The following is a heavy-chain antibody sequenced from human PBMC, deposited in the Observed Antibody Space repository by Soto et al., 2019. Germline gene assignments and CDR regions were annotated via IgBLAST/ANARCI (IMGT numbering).Heavy chain of an antibody. CDR1: GFTFSSYA. CDR2: ISGSGGST. V-gene: IGHV3-23*01. Sequence: GGSLRLSCAASGFTFSSYAMSWVRQAPGKGLEWVSAISGSGGSTYYADSVKGRFTISRDNSKNTLYLQMNSLRAEDTAVYYCAKDHGANYDYIWGSYRLDPWGQGTLVTSPQ. CDR3: AKDHGANYDYIWGSYRLDP. J-gene: IGHJ5*02. D-gene: IGHD3-16*02.